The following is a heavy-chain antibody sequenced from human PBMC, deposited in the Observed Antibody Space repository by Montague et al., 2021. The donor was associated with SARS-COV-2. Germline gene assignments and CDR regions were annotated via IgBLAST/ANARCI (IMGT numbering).Heavy chain of an antibody. V-gene: IGHV6-1*01. J-gene: IGHJ4*02. Sequence: CAISGDSVSSNIATWNWIRQSPSRGLEWLGRTYYRSKWYNDYAESVKSRITIDPDTSKRQFSLHLNSVTPEDTAVYCCARIPVGSKYYFDFWGQGTLVTVSS. D-gene: IGHD2-2*01. CDR2: TYYRSKWYN. CDR3: ARIPVGSKYYFDF. CDR1: GDSVSSNIAT.